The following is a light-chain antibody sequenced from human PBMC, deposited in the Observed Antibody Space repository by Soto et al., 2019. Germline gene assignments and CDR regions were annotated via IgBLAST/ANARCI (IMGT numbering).Light chain of an antibody. CDR2: HAS. Sequence: DIQMTQSPSTLSASVGDRVTITCRASQSISSWLAWYQQKPGKAPTLLIYHASSLESGVPSRFSGSGSGTDFTLTISRLEPEDFAVYYCQQYGSSPQTFGGGTKVDIK. V-gene: IGKV1-5*01. CDR3: QQYGSSPQT. J-gene: IGKJ4*01. CDR1: QSISSW.